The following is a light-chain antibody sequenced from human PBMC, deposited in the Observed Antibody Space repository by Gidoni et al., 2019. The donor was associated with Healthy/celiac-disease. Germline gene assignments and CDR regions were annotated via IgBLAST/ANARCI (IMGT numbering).Light chain of an antibody. J-gene: IGKJ2*01. CDR2: WAS. CDR1: QSVLYSSNNKNY. Sequence: DIVMTQSPDSLAVSLGERATINCKSSQSVLYSSNNKNYLAWYQQKPGQPPKLLISWASTRESGVPDRFSGSGSGTDFTITISSLQAEDVAVYYCQQYYSTPYTVGQGTKLEIK. CDR3: QQYYSTPYT. V-gene: IGKV4-1*01.